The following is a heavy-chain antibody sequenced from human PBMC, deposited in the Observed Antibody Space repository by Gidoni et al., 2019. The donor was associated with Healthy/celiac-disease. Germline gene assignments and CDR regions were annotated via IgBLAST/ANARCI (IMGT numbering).Heavy chain of an antibody. CDR1: GGSFSGYY. D-gene: IGHD2-2*02. CDR2: INHSGST. Sequence: QVQLQQWGAGLLKPSETLSLTCAVYGGSFSGYYWSWIRQPPGKGLEWIGEINHSGSTNYNPSLKSRVTISVDTSKNQFSLKLSSVTAADTAVYYCARSRYCSSTSCYIRAEYFQHWGQGTLVTVSS. CDR3: ARSRYCSSTSCYIRAEYFQH. V-gene: IGHV4-34*01. J-gene: IGHJ1*01.